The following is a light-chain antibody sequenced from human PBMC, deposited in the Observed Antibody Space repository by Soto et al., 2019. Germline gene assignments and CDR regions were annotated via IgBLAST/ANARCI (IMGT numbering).Light chain of an antibody. CDR1: SDDVGGYNY. Sequence: QSALTQPASVSGSPGQSITISCTGTSDDVGGYNYVSWYQQHSGKAPKLIIYEVTNRPSGVSNRFSGSKSGNTASLTISGLQADDEADYHCSSYTSHYTCVFGTGTKLTVL. CDR2: EVT. V-gene: IGLV2-14*03. CDR3: SSYTSHYTCV. J-gene: IGLJ1*01.